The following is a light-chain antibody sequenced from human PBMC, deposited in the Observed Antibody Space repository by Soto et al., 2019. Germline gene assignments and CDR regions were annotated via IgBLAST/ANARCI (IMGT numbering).Light chain of an antibody. V-gene: IGLV1-40*01. CDR2: GNS. CDR1: SSNIGAGYD. CDR3: QSYDSSLSVI. Sequence: QSVLTQPPSVSGAPGQRVTISCTGSSSNIGAGYDVHWYQQLPGTATKLLIYGNSNRPSGVPDRFSGSKSGTSASPAITGLQADDEADYYCQSYDSSLSVIFGGGTKLTVL. J-gene: IGLJ2*01.